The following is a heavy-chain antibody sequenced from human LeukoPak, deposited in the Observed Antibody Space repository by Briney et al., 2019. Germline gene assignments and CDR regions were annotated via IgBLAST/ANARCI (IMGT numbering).Heavy chain of an antibody. CDR1: GGSISSSSYY. J-gene: IGHJ4*02. CDR2: IYYSGST. D-gene: IGHD2-15*01. CDR3: ARVPVRYCSGGSCYSDY. Sequence: SETLSLTCTVSGGSISSSSYYWGWIRQPPGKGLEWIGSIYYSGSTYYNPSLKSRVTISVDTSKNQFSLKLSSVTAADTAVYYCARVPVRYCSGGSCYSDYWGQGTLVTVSS. V-gene: IGHV4-39*07.